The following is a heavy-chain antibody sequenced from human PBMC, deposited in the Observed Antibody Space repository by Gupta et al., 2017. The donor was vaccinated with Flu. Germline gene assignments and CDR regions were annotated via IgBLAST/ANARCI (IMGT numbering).Heavy chain of an antibody. J-gene: IGHJ4*02. Sequence: QVQLLQSGPRLVKPSQTLAHPRAFPGDRVSSSSAAWTWFRQSPSRGLEWLGRAYYRSKWGDDYAESGKSRVTINPDTYKNQFSLQLNSVIHDATAVYFCAREGQRLGQAGEGNFDYWGQGTLVTVSS. CDR3: AREGQRLGQAGEGNFDY. CDR1: GDRVSSSSAA. D-gene: IGHD6-25*01. CDR2: AYYRSKWGD. V-gene: IGHV6-1*01.